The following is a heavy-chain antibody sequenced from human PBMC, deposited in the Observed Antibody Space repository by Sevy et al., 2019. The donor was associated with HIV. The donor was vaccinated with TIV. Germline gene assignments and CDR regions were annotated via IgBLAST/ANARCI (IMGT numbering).Heavy chain of an antibody. CDR1: GFTFDDYA. Sequence: GGSLRLSCAASGFTFDDYAMHWVRQAPGKGLEWVSLISWDGGSTYYANSVKGRFTISRDNSKNSLYLQMNSLRAEDTALYYCAKESPSGWYDYWGQGTLVTVSS. V-gene: IGHV3-43D*03. D-gene: IGHD6-19*01. CDR2: ISWDGGST. J-gene: IGHJ4*02. CDR3: AKESPSGWYDY.